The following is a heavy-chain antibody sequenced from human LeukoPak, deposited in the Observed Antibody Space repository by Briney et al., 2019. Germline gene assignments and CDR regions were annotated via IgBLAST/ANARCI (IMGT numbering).Heavy chain of an antibody. V-gene: IGHV3-7*01. CDR1: GFTFSSYA. CDR2: IKQDGSEK. J-gene: IGHJ6*03. D-gene: IGHD4-11*01. CDR3: ARWPRLPRPEPLYYYYMDV. Sequence: GGSLRLSCAASGFTFSSYAMSWVRQAPGKGLEWVANIKQDGSEKYYVDSVKGRFTISRDNAKNSLYLQMNSLRAEDTAVYYCARWPRLPRPEPLYYYYMDVWGKGTTVTVSS.